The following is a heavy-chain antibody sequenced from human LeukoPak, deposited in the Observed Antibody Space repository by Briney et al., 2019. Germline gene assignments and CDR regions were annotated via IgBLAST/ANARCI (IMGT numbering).Heavy chain of an antibody. CDR3: AREFRGAAGPLDY. Sequence: GRSLRLSCAASGFTFSSYGMHWVRQAPGKGLEWVAVISYDGSNKYYADSVKGRFTISRDNSKNTLYLQMNSLRAEDTAVYYCAREFRGAAGPLDYWGQGTLVTVSS. CDR1: GFTFSSYG. V-gene: IGHV3-30*03. D-gene: IGHD6-13*01. CDR2: ISYDGSNK. J-gene: IGHJ4*02.